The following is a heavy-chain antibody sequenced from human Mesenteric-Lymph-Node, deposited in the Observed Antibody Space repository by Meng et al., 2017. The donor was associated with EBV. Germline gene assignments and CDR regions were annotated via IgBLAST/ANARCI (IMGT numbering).Heavy chain of an antibody. Sequence: QVTLKQWGQGFLKPSETLSLTCAVYGGSFSGYYWSWIRQPPGKGLEWIEEINHSGSTNYNPSLKSRVTISVDTSKNQFSLKLSSVTAADTAVYYCARKEQQLVHYFDYWGQGTLVTVSS. D-gene: IGHD6-13*01. J-gene: IGHJ4*02. V-gene: IGHV4-34*01. CDR1: GGSFSGYY. CDR3: ARKEQQLVHYFDY. CDR2: INHSGST.